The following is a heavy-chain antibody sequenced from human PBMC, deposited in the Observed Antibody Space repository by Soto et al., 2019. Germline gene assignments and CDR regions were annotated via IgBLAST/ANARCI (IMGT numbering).Heavy chain of an antibody. CDR1: GFTFGSSG. J-gene: IGHJ6*02. V-gene: IGHV3-33*01. CDR2: IWYDGSKK. CDR3: ARGNWNYYYGMDV. Sequence: QVQLVESGGGVVQPGRSLRLSCAASGFTFGSSGIHWVRQSPGKGLELVAVIWYDGSKKYYAVSVKGRFTISRDNSKNTLFLQMNSLRAEDTALYYCARGNWNYYYGMDVWGQGTTVTVS. D-gene: IGHD1-20*01.